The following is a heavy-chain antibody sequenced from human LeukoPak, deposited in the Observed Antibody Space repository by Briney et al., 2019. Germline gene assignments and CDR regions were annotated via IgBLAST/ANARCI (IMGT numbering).Heavy chain of an antibody. CDR3: AGLGVVGTHFDY. Sequence: SETLSLTCTVSGASISSYYWSWIRQPPGKGLEWIGTVYQSGSIYYNPSLKSRVTISVDTAKNQFSLKLSSVTAADTAMYYCAGLGVVGTHFDYWGQGTLVPVSS. CDR1: GASISSYY. D-gene: IGHD1-26*01. CDR2: VYQSGSI. J-gene: IGHJ4*02. V-gene: IGHV4-59*08.